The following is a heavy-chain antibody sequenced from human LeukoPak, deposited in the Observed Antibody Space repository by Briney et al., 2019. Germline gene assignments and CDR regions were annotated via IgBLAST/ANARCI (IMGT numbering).Heavy chain of an antibody. D-gene: IGHD3-22*01. CDR1: GYTFTSYG. Sequence: ASVKVSCKASGYTFTSYGISWVRQAPGQGLEWMGWISGYNGNTKYAQKFQGRVTMTRDTSISTAYMELSRLRSDDTAVYYCARQSGYHDAFDIWGQGTMVTVSS. CDR3: ARQSGYHDAFDI. CDR2: ISGYNGNT. J-gene: IGHJ3*02. V-gene: IGHV1-18*01.